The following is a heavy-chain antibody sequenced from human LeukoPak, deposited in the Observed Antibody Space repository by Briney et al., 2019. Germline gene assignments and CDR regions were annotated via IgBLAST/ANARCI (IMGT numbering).Heavy chain of an antibody. CDR2: MSGSGGST. Sequence: PGGSLRLSCAASGFTFSSYAMSWVRQAPGKGLEWVSAMSGSGGSTYYADSVKGRFTISRDNAKNSLYLQMNSLRAEDTALYYCAKDMGQQLDYFDYWGQGTLVTVSS. CDR1: GFTFSSYA. CDR3: AKDMGQQLDYFDY. J-gene: IGHJ4*02. V-gene: IGHV3-23*01. D-gene: IGHD6-13*01.